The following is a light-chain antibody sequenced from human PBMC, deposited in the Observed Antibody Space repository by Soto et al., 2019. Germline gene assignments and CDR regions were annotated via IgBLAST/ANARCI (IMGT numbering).Light chain of an antibody. Sequence: IVFTQSPSSLSLSPGERATLSCRASQSISIIFLAWYQQKPGQAPRLLIYGASIRATGIPDRFSGSGSGTDFTLTISSLEPEDFAVYFCQQYVSSPRTFGQGTKVDI. CDR1: QSISIIF. CDR2: GAS. V-gene: IGKV3-20*01. J-gene: IGKJ1*01. CDR3: QQYVSSPRT.